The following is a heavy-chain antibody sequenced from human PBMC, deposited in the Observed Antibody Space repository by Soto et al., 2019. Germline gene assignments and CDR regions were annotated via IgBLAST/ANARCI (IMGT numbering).Heavy chain of an antibody. Sequence: SETLSLTCTVSGGSISSSGYYWGWIRQPPGKGLEWIGSIYYSGSTYYNPSLKSRVTISVDTSKNQFSLKLTSVTAADTAVYYCARTQYIVVVVAAPPTRYDGMDVWGQGTTVTVSS. CDR3: ARTQYIVVVVAAPPTRYDGMDV. V-gene: IGHV4-39*01. J-gene: IGHJ6*02. D-gene: IGHD2-15*01. CDR1: GGSISSSGYY. CDR2: IYYSGST.